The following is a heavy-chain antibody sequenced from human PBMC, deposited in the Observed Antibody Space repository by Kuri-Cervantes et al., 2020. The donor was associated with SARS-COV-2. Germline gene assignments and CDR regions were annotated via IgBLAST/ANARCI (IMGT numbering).Heavy chain of an antibody. CDR3: ARVSRSSYLDY. D-gene: IGHD3-10*01. V-gene: IGHV3-64*02. CDR1: GFTFSNYA. CDR2: ISSNGDST. Sequence: GGSLRLSCAASGFTFSNYAMYWVRQAPGKGLEYVSAISSNGDSTYYADSVKGRFTMSRDNSKNTLYLQMGSLRAEDMAVYYCARVSRSSYLDYWGQGTLVTVSS. J-gene: IGHJ4*02.